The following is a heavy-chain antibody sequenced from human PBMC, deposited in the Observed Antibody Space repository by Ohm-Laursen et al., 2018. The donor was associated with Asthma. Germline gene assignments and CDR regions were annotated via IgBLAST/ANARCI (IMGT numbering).Heavy chain of an antibody. Sequence: SLRLSCSASGFTFSTFAMHWVRQAPGKGLEWVAVISNDGGNKYYADSVKGRFAISRDNSKNTLYLQMNSLRAADTAVYYCARDSLGGGVPAAISDYWGQGTLVTVSS. V-gene: IGHV3-30*09. CDR1: GFTFSTFA. J-gene: IGHJ4*02. CDR3: ARDSLGGGVPAAISDY. CDR2: ISNDGGNK. D-gene: IGHD2-2*01.